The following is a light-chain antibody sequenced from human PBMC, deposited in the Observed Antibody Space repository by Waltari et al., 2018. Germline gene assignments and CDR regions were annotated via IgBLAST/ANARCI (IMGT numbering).Light chain of an antibody. CDR1: SSNIGVNP. CDR2: SNN. Sequence: QSVLTQPPSASGTPGQRVTISCSGSSSNIGVNPVNWFQQLPGTAPKVLIYSNNQRAAGVPDRVSGAKSGTSASLAISGLQSEDEADYYCAAWDATLDGGVFGGGTKLTVL. J-gene: IGLJ3*02. CDR3: AAWDATLDGGV. V-gene: IGLV1-44*01.